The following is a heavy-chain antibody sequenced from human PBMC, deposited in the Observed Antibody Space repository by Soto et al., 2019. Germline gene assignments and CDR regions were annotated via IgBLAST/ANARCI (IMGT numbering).Heavy chain of an antibody. Sequence: GESLKISCKGSGYSFTSYWIGWVRQMPGKGLEWMGIIYPGDSDTRYSPSFQGQVTISADKSISTAYLQWSSLKASDTAMYYCARGDQYNWNYRSTYYYYGMDVWGQGTTVTVSS. CDR3: ARGDQYNWNYRSTYYYYGMDV. V-gene: IGHV5-51*01. CDR2: IYPGDSDT. CDR1: GYSFTSYW. D-gene: IGHD1-7*01. J-gene: IGHJ6*02.